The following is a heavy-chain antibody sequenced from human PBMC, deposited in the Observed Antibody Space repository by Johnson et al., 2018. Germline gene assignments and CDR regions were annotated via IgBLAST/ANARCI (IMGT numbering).Heavy chain of an antibody. CDR1: GFTFDDYA. V-gene: IGHV3-9*01. J-gene: IGHJ1*01. D-gene: IGHD3-10*01. CDR2: ISWHSGSI. Sequence: EVQLVESGGGLVQPGRSLRLSCAASGFTFDDYAMHWVRPAPGKGAEWVSGISWHSGSIGYADSVKGRFTISRDNAKNSLYLQMNSLRAEDTALYYCAKDNGRGWLSFQHWGQGTLVTVSS. CDR3: AKDNGRGWLSFQH.